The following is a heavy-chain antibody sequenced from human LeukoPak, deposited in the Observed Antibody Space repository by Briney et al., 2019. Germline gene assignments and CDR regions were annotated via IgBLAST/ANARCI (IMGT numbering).Heavy chain of an antibody. CDR2: IYYSGST. V-gene: IGHV4-59*01. CDR3: ARVRRYGGYINFDY. J-gene: IGHJ4*02. Sequence: SETLSLTCTVSGGSISSYYWSWIRQPPGKGLEWIGYIYYSGSTNYNPSPKSRVTISVDTSKNQFSLKLSSVTAADTAVYYCARVRRYGGYINFDYWGQGTLVTVSS. D-gene: IGHD5-12*01. CDR1: GGSISSYY.